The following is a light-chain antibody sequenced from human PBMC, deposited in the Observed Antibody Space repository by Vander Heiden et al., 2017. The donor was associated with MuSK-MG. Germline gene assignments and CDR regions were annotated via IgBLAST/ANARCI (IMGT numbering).Light chain of an antibody. CDR2: AAS. CDR1: QSISSY. J-gene: IGKJ3*01. V-gene: IGKV1-39*01. CDR3: QLDYCTPYFT. Sequence: DIQMTQSPSSLSASVGDRVTITCRASQSISSYLNWYQQKPGKAPKLLIYAASSLQSGVPSRSRAPASGTDFTLTISSLQPEDFATYYCQLDYCTPYFTFGPGTKVDIK.